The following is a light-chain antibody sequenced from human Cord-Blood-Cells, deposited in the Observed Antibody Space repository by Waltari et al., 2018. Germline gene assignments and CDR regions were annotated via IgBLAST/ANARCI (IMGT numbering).Light chain of an antibody. V-gene: IGKV3-15*01. CDR1: HSVSSN. CDR2: GAS. J-gene: IGKJ1*01. CDR3: QQKNNVLRT. Sequence: EIVMTQSPATLSVPPGVRATLSCRASHSVSSNLAWYQQKPGQAPRILIYGASTRATGITARFSGSGYGTEFTLNISKLQADTYAVYDGQQKNNVLRTFVQGTKVAIK.